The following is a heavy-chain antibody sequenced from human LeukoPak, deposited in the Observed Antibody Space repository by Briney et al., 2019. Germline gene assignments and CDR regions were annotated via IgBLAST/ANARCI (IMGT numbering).Heavy chain of an antibody. Sequence: GGSLRLSCAASGFTFSSYGMHWVRQAPGKGLEWVAVIWYDGSNKYYADSVKGRFTISRDNSKNTLYLQMNSLRAEDKAVYYCARDFLCSSTSCYNNLLDYWGQGTLVTVSS. J-gene: IGHJ4*02. D-gene: IGHD2-2*02. CDR2: IWYDGSNK. V-gene: IGHV3-33*01. CDR3: ARDFLCSSTSCYNNLLDY. CDR1: GFTFSSYG.